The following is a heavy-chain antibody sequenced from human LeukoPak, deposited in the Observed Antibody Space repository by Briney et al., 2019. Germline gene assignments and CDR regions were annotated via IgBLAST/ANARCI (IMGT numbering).Heavy chain of an antibody. Sequence: SETLSLTCTVSGGSISSSGYYWGWIRQPPGKGLEWIGSIYYSGSTYYNPSLKSRVTISVDTSKNQFSLKLSSVTAADTAVYYCARDSTSPEWLGGQGTLVTVSS. D-gene: IGHD6-19*01. CDR3: ARDSTSPEWL. J-gene: IGHJ4*02. CDR1: GGSISSSGYY. V-gene: IGHV4-39*02. CDR2: IYYSGST.